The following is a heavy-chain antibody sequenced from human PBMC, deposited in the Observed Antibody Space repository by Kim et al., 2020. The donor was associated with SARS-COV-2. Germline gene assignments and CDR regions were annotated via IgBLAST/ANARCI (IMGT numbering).Heavy chain of an antibody. Sequence: GGSLRLSCAASGFTFSSYGMHWVRQAPGKGLEWVAVIWYDGSNKYYADSVKGRFTISRDNSKNTLYLQMNSLRAEDTAVYYCAKPCRPGSVVLCMDVWGQGTTVTVSS. V-gene: IGHV3-33*06. CDR3: AKPCRPGSVVLCMDV. CDR2: IWYDGSNK. J-gene: IGHJ6*02. CDR1: GFTFSSYG. D-gene: IGHD3-10*01.